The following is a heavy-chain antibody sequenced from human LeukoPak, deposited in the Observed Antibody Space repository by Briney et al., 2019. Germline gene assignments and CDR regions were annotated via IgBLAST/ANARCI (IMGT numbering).Heavy chain of an antibody. V-gene: IGHV3-53*01. CDR2: IYGGDTT. CDR3: ATLYGGQRADGY. Sequence: GGSLRLSCAASGFIVSNNYMSWVRQAPGKGLEWVSSIYGGDTTEYSGSVKGRFTISRDISKNTLYLQMNNLRTDDTAVYYCATLYGGQRADGYWGQGALVIVSS. J-gene: IGHJ4*02. D-gene: IGHD2-15*01. CDR1: GFIVSNNY.